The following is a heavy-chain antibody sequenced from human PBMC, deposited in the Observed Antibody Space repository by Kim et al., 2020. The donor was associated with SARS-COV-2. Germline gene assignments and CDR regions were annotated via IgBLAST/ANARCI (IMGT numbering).Heavy chain of an antibody. CDR3: ARDEDDYGDPEYFQH. CDR2: ISSSSSYI. V-gene: IGHV3-21*01. D-gene: IGHD4-17*01. J-gene: IGHJ1*01. CDR1: GFTFSSYS. Sequence: GGSLRLSCAASGFTFSSYSMNWVRQAPGKGLEWVSSISSSSSYIYYADSVKGRFTISRDNAKNSLYLQMNSLRAEDTAVYYCARDEDDYGDPEYFQHWGQGTLVTVSS.